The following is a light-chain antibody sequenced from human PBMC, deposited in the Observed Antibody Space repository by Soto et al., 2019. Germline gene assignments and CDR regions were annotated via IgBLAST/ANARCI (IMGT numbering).Light chain of an antibody. CDR3: SSYTSSSPYV. CDR1: SSDVGGYNY. CDR2: DVS. J-gene: IGLJ1*01. V-gene: IGLV2-14*01. Sequence: ALTQPASVSGSPGQSITISCTGTSSDVGGYNYVSWYQQYPGKAPKLMIYDVSNRPSGVSNRFSGSKSGNTASLTISGLHAEDEADYYCSSYTSSSPYVYGTGTKLTVL.